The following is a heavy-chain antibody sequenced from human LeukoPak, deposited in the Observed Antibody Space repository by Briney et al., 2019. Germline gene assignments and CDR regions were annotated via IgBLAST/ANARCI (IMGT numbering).Heavy chain of an antibody. CDR2: IHYSGST. V-gene: IGHV4-59*01. D-gene: IGHD3-22*01. J-gene: IGHJ4*02. CDR3: VRGGYIYDSSGYYARFDY. CDR1: GVPIRGYA. Sequence: SETLSLTCIVSGVPIRGYAWSWIRQPPGKGLEWIAYIHYSGSTNYNPSLKSRVTISVDTSKNQFSLKLSSVTAADTAVYYCVRGGYIYDSSGYYARFDYWGQGTLVTVSS.